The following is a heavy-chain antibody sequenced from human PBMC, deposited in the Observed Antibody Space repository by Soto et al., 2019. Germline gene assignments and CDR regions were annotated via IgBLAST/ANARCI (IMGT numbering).Heavy chain of an antibody. Sequence: ASVKVSCKTSGYTFNHFGVTWVRQAPGQGLEWMGWISAYNGNTHYVEKFQGRVTMTTDTSTSTAYMELRSLTFDDTAIYFCARDRTPWSGVLSLGTDDYYTIDVWGQGTTVTVSS. D-gene: IGHD3-3*01. CDR1: GYTFNHFG. CDR3: ARDRTPWSGVLSLGTDDYYTIDV. V-gene: IGHV1-18*04. CDR2: ISAYNGNT. J-gene: IGHJ6*02.